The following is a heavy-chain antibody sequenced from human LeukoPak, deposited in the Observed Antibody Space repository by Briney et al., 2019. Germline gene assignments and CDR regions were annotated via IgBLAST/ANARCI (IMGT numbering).Heavy chain of an antibody. J-gene: IGHJ6*03. Sequence: SQTLSLTCAISGDSVSSNRAAWNWLRQSPSRGLEWLGRTYYRSKWYNDYAVSVKSRITINPDTSKNQFSLQLSSVTPEDTAVYYCARGSALPNYYYYYMDVWGKGTTVTISS. CDR2: TYYRSKWYN. V-gene: IGHV6-1*01. CDR1: GDSVSSNRAA. CDR3: ARGSALPNYYYYYMDV.